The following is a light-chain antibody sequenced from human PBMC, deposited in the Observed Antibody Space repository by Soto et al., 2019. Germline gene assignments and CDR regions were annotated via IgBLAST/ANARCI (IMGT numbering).Light chain of an antibody. CDR3: QLYGSYTFT. CDR2: GAS. J-gene: IGKJ2*01. V-gene: IGKV3-20*01. CDR1: QSVTSNY. Sequence: EIVLTQSPGTLSLSPGERATLSCRASQSVTSNYLAWYQEKTGQTPRLLIYGASRRATGIPDRFSGSGSGTDFTLIISRLEPEDSAVYHCQLYGSYTFTFGQGTKVDIK.